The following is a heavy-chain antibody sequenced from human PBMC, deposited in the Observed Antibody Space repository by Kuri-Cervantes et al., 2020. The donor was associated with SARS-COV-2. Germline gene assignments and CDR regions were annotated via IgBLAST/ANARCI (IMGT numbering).Heavy chain of an antibody. Sequence: TVSCKGSGYSFTSYWIGWVRQMPGKGLEWMGIIYPGDSDTRYSPSFQGQVTISADKSISTAYLQWCSLKASDTAMYYCARRSDGFFDYWGQGTLVTVSS. CDR3: ARRSDGFFDY. CDR1: GYSFTSYW. J-gene: IGHJ4*02. D-gene: IGHD5-24*01. CDR2: IYPGDSDT. V-gene: IGHV5-51*01.